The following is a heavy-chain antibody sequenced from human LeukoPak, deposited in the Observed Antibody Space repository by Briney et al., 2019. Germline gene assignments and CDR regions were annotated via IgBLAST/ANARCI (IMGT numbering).Heavy chain of an antibody. D-gene: IGHD4-17*01. Sequence: SVKVSCKASGGTFSSYAISWVRQAPGQGLEWMGGIIPIFGTANYAQKFQGRVTITADESTSTAYMELSSLRSEDTAVYYCARDPDYGDYHYYYYGMDVWGQGTTVTVSS. CDR1: GGTFSSYA. J-gene: IGHJ6*02. V-gene: IGHV1-69*13. CDR2: IIPIFGTA. CDR3: ARDPDYGDYHYYYYGMDV.